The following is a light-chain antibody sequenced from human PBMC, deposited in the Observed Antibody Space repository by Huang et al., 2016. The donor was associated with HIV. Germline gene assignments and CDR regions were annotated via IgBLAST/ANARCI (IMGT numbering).Light chain of an antibody. CDR3: HQYNNWPPWT. CDR1: QSVGSN. Sequence: EIVMTQSPATLSVSPGERATLSCRASQSVGSNLAWYQQKPGQAPRLLIYGASTRATGIPARFSGSASGTEFTLTISSLQSEDFAVDYCHQYNNWPPWTFGQGTKVEIK. V-gene: IGKV3-15*01. CDR2: GAS. J-gene: IGKJ1*01.